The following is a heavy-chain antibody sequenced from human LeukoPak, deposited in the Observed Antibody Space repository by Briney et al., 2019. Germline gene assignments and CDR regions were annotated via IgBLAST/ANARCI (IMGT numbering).Heavy chain of an antibody. CDR3: TRRNIVLMVLQN. D-gene: IGHD2-8*01. Sequence: SETLSLTCTVSGGSISSSSYYWGWIRQPPGKGLEWIGSIYYSGSTYYNPSLKSRVTISVDTSKNQFSLKLSSVTAADTAVYYCTRRNIVLMVLQNWGPGSLVTVSS. V-gene: IGHV4-39*01. J-gene: IGHJ4*02. CDR2: IYYSGST. CDR1: GGSISSSSYY.